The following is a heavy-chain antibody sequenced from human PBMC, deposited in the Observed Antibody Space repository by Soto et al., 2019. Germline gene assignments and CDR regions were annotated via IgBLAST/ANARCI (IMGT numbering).Heavy chain of an antibody. CDR2: IIPIFGTA. J-gene: IGHJ6*02. CDR1: GGTFSSYA. CDR3: ARDGGNYDFWSGYPRGMDV. V-gene: IGHV1-69*12. D-gene: IGHD3-3*01. Sequence: QVQLVQSGAAVKKPGSSVKVSCKASGGTFSSYAISWVRQAPGQGLEWMGGIIPIFGTANYAQKFQGRVTITADESTSTAYMELSSLRSEDTAVYYCARDGGNYDFWSGYPRGMDVWGQGTTVTVSS.